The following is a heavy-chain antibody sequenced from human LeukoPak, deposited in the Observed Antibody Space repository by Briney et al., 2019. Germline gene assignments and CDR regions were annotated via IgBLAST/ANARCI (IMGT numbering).Heavy chain of an antibody. J-gene: IGHJ4*02. CDR3: AKDNELKEMATSLSLDY. D-gene: IGHD5-24*01. CDR2: IRYDGSNK. Sequence: PGGSLRLSCAASGFTFSSYGMHWVRQAPGKGLEWVAFIRYDGSNKYYADSVKGRFTISRDNSKNTLYLQMNSLRAEDTAVYYCAKDNELKEMATSLSLDYWGQGTLVTVSS. V-gene: IGHV3-30*02. CDR1: GFTFSSYG.